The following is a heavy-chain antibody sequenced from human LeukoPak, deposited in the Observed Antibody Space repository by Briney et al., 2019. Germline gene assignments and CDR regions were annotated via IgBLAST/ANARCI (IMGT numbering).Heavy chain of an antibody. CDR1: GYTFTSLD. CDR3: ARVHPGYKSAFLRAFDM. CDR2: MNPKNGNT. V-gene: IGHV1-8*03. J-gene: IGHJ3*02. D-gene: IGHD1-14*01. Sequence: GASVKVSCKASGYTFTSLDISWVRQANGQGLEGLGWMNPKNGNTGYAQKFRGRVTITRDTSESIAYMELRGLRSDDTAVYYCARVHPGYKSAFLRAFDMWGQGTMVIVSS.